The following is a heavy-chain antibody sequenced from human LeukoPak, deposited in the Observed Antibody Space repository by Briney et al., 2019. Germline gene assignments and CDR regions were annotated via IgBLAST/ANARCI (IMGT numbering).Heavy chain of an antibody. CDR2: ISYDGSNK. D-gene: IGHD4-17*01. J-gene: IGHJ4*02. Sequence: GALRLSCAASGFTFSSYTMHWVRQAPGKGLEWVAVISYDGSNKYYAESVKGRFTISRDNSKNTLYVQMNSLRAEDTAVYYCARDAYGDYYFDYWGQGTPVTVSS. V-gene: IGHV3-30-3*01. CDR1: GFTFSSYT. CDR3: ARDAYGDYYFDY.